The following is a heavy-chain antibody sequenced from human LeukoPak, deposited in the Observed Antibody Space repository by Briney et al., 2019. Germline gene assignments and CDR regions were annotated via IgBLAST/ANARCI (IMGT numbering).Heavy chain of an antibody. CDR1: RFTFSSYG. CDR2: ISYDGSNK. J-gene: IGHJ4*02. V-gene: IGHV3-30*18. D-gene: IGHD4-23*01. Sequence: GRSLRLSCAASRFTFSSYGMHWVRQAPGKGLEWVAVISYDGSNKYYADSVKGRFTISRDNSKNTLYLQMNSLRAEDTAVYYCAKDPTAGWGYGGNRHYFDYWGQGTLVTVSS. CDR3: AKDPTAGWGYGGNRHYFDY.